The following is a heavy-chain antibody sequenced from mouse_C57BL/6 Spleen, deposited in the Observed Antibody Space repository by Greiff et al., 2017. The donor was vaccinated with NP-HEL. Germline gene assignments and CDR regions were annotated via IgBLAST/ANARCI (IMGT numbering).Heavy chain of an antibody. CDR3: ARADYYGSRKGGYFDV. CDR1: GYTFTSYW. D-gene: IGHD1-1*01. J-gene: IGHJ1*03. CDR2: IDPNSGGT. Sequence: QVQLQQPGAELVKPGASVKLSCKASGYTFTSYWMHWVKQRPGRGLEWIGRIDPNSGGTKYNEKFKSKATLTVDKPSSTAYMQLSSPTSEDSAVYYCARADYYGSRKGGYFDVWGTGTTVTVSS. V-gene: IGHV1-72*01.